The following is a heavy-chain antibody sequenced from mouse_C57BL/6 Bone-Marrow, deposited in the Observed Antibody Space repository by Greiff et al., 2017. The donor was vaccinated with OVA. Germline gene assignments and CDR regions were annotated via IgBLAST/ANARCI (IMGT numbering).Heavy chain of an antibody. V-gene: IGHV1-7*01. Sequence: QVQLQQSGAELAKPGASVKLSCKASGYTFTSYWMHWVKQRPGQGLEWIGYINPSSGYTKYNQKFKDKATLTADKSSSTAYMQLSSLTYEDSAVYYCAFYYGNDYWYFDVWGTGTTVTVSS. CDR2: INPSSGYT. CDR3: AFYYGNDYWYFDV. CDR1: GYTFTSYW. J-gene: IGHJ1*03. D-gene: IGHD2-1*01.